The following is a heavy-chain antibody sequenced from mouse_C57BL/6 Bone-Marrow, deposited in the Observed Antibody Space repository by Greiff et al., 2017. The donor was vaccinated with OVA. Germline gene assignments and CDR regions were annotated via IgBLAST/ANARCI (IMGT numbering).Heavy chain of an antibody. V-gene: IGHV1-39*01. D-gene: IGHD1-1*01. CDR3: ARAGGSTSWFAY. J-gene: IGHJ3*01. CDR1: GYSFTDYN. CDR2: INPNYGTT. Sequence: EVKLVESGPELVKPGASVKISCKASGYSFTDYNMNWVKQSNGKSLEWIGVINPNYGTTSYNQKFKGKATLTVDQSSSTAYMQLNSLTSEDSAVYYCARAGGSTSWFAYWGQGTLVTVSA.